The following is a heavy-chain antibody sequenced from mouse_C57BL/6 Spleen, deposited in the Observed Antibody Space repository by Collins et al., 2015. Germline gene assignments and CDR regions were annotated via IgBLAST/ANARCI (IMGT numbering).Heavy chain of an antibody. D-gene: IGHD2-14*01. CDR2: IYPGDGDT. CDR3: ARAYRYDEGYFDY. V-gene: IGHV1-87*01. CDR1: GYTFTSYW. Sequence: QVQLQQSGAELARPGASVKLSCKVSGYTFTSYWMQWVKQRPGQGLEWIGAIYPGDGDTRYTQKFKDKATLTADKSSSTAYMQLSSLASEDSAVYYCARAYRYDEGYFDYWGQGSTLTVSS. J-gene: IGHJ2*01.